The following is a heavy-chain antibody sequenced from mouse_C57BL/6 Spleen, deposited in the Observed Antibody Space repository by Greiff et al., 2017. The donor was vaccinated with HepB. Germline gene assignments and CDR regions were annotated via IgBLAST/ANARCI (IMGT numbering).Heavy chain of an antibody. J-gene: IGHJ2*01. CDR1: GYTFTSYW. CDR2: IYPGSGST. Sequence: QVQLQQPGAELVKPGASVKMSCKASGYTFTSYWITWVKQRPGQGLEWIGDIYPGSGSTNYNEKFKSKATLTVDTSSSTAYMQLSSLTSEDSAVYYCAMNYYGSSYQGYWGQGTTLTVSS. V-gene: IGHV1-55*01. CDR3: AMNYYGSSYQGY. D-gene: IGHD1-1*01.